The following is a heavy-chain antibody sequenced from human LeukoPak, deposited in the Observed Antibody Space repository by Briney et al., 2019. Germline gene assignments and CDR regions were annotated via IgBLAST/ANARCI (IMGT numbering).Heavy chain of an antibody. D-gene: IGHD3-10*01. J-gene: IGHJ6*02. CDR3: ARYRGYYGMDV. CDR2: IYYSGST. V-gene: IGHV4-59*01. CDR1: GGSISSYY. Sequence: SETLSLTCTVSGGSISSYYWSWIQQPPGKGLEWIGYIYYSGSTNYNPSLKSRVTISVDTSKNQFSLKLSSVTAADTAVYYCARYRGYYGMDVWGQGTTVTVSS.